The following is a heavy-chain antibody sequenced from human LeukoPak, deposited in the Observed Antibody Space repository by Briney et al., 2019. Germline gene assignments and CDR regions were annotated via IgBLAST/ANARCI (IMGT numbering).Heavy chain of an antibody. CDR2: IYYSGST. J-gene: IGHJ1*01. CDR1: GGSISSYY. D-gene: IGHD2-2*01. Sequence: PSETLSLTCTVSGGSISSYYWSWIRQPPGKGLEWIGYIYYSGSTNYNPSLKSRVTISVDTSKNQFSLKLSSVTAADTAVYYCAGDHCSSTSCYSYFQHWGQGTLVTVSS. V-gene: IGHV4-59*01. CDR3: AGDHCSSTSCYSYFQH.